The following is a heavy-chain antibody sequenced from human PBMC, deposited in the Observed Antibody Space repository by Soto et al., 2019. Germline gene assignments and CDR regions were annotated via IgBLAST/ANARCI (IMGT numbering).Heavy chain of an antibody. CDR1: GYTFTSYG. Sequence: ASVKVSCKASGYTFTSYGINWVRQATGQGLEWRGWMNPNSGNTGYAQKFQGRVTMTSNTSISTAYMELSSLRSEDTAVYYCARVLSVPAGSYYYYYGMDVWGQGTTVTVSS. CDR2: MNPNSGNT. D-gene: IGHD2-2*01. CDR3: ARVLSVPAGSYYYYYGMDV. V-gene: IGHV1-8*01. J-gene: IGHJ6*02.